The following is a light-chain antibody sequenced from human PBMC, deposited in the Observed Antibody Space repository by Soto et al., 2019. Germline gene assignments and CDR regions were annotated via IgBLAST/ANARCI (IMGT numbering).Light chain of an antibody. V-gene: IGKV3-20*01. CDR1: QSISSSY. CDR3: QQYGSSPTWT. Sequence: EIVLTQSPGTLSLSPGERATLSCRASQSISSSYLAWYQQKPGRAPRLLIYGASSRATGSPDRFSGSGSGTDFTLTIIRLEHEDFAVYYCQQYGSSPTWTFGQGTKVDIK. J-gene: IGKJ1*01. CDR2: GAS.